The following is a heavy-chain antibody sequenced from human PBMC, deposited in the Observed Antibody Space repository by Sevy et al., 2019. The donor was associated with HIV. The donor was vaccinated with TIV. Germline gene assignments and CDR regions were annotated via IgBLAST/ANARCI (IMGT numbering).Heavy chain of an antibody. CDR3: ARDSLVYSSSSGGYYYYGMDV. CDR1: GYTFTSYG. V-gene: IGHV1-18*04. Sequence: ASVKVSCKASGYTFTSYGISWVRQAPGQGLEWMGWISAYNGKTNFAQKLQDKFTMTTDTSTSTAYMELRSLRSDDTAVYYCARDSLVYSSSSGGYYYYGMDVWGRGTPVTVSS. D-gene: IGHD6-6*01. J-gene: IGHJ6*02. CDR2: ISAYNGKT.